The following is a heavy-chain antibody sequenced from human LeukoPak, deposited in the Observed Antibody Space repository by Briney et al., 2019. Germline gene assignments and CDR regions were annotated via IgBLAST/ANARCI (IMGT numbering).Heavy chain of an antibody. J-gene: IGHJ4*02. V-gene: IGHV3-23*01. D-gene: IGHD6-19*01. Sequence: GSLRLSCAASGFTFSTSAMSWVRQAPGEGVEWVSAINGGGDNTYYAESVKGRFTISRDNSKNTLFLQMNTLRAEDTAVYYCAKGAAGVNRVFDYWGQGTLVTVSS. CDR2: INGGGDNT. CDR3: AKGAAGVNRVFDY. CDR1: GFTFSTSA.